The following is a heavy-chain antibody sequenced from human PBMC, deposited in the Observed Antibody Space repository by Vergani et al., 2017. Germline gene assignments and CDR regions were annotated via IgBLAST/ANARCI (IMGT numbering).Heavy chain of an antibody. CDR2: IRYVGSNK. D-gene: IGHD2-2*01. CDR3: AKVFCSSTSCPYYYYGMDV. J-gene: IGHJ6*02. V-gene: IGHV3-30*02. Sequence: QVQLVESGGGVVQPGGSLRLSCAASGFTFSSYAMHWVRQAPGKGLGWVAFIRYVGSNKYYADSVKGRFTISRDNSKNTLYLQMNSLRAEDTAVYYCAKVFCSSTSCPYYYYGMDVWGQGTTVTVSS. CDR1: GFTFSSYA.